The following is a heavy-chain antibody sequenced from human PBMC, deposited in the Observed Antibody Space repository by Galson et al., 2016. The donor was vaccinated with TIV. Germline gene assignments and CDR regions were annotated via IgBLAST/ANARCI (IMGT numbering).Heavy chain of an antibody. CDR3: AKGKEYYEF. V-gene: IGHV5-51*03. CDR1: GYMFSAHW. J-gene: IGHJ4*02. CDR2: MNPGDSET. D-gene: IGHD3-16*01. Sequence: QSGAEVKKPGESLIISCKAPGYMFSAHWFGWVRQMPGKGPEWIGIMNPGDSETRYSPSFEGQVTISADNSISTAYLQWHSLKASDTAVYYCAKGKEYYEFWGQGTLVTVSS.